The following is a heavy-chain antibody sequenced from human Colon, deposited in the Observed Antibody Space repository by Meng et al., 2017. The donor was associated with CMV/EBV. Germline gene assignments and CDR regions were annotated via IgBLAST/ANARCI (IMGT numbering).Heavy chain of an antibody. Sequence: GESLKISCTASGFTFSTYDFHWVRQPTGKGLEWVSSIGTVGDTYSIGSVKGRFIISREDAENSVYLQMNGLRDGDTGLYYCARARSPTHFDYWGQGALVTVSS. V-gene: IGHV3-13*01. J-gene: IGHJ4*02. CDR2: IGTVGDT. CDR3: ARARSPTHFDY. CDR1: GFTFSTYD.